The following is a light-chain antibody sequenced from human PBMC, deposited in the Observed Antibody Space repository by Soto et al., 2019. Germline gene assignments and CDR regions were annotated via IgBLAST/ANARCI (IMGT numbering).Light chain of an antibody. CDR3: QQYGRSPYT. CDR1: QSLAPSY. J-gene: IGKJ2*01. Sequence: ELVLTQSPGTLSLSPGERATLSCRASQSLAPSYLAWFQQRPGQAPRLLIYGASTRVTGIPVRFSGSGSGTDFTLTISRLEPEYFAVYYCQQYGRSPYTFGQGTRLEIK. CDR2: GAS. V-gene: IGKV3-20*01.